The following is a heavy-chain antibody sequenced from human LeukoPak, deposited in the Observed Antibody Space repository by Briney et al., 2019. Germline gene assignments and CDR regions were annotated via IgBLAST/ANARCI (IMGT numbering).Heavy chain of an antibody. J-gene: IGHJ6*02. CDR3: ALSRLGEPGGMDV. CDR2: INPNGGGT. CDR1: GYTFTYYY. Sequence: ASVKVSCKASGYTFTYYYIHWVRQVPGQGLEWMGWINPNGGGTHYARKFQGWVTMTRDTSINTVHMELSSLRSDGTAVYYCALSRLGEPGGMDVWGQGTTVTVPS. V-gene: IGHV1-2*04. D-gene: IGHD3-10*01.